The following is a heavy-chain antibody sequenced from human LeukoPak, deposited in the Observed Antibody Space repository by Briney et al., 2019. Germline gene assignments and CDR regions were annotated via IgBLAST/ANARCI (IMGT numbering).Heavy chain of an antibody. Sequence: GRSLRLSCAASGFTFSTYVMHWVRQAPGKGLEWVAVISYDGTNKYYADSVKGRFTISRDNSKNTLYLQMNSLRAEDTAVYYCAGVYDGNFGYFDCWGQGTLVTVSS. CDR3: AGVYDGNFGYFDC. CDR2: ISYDGTNK. CDR1: GFTFSTYV. D-gene: IGHD2-8*01. J-gene: IGHJ4*02. V-gene: IGHV3-30-3*01.